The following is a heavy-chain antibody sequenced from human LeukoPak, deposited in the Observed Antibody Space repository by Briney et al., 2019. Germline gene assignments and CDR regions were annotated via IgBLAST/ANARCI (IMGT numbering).Heavy chain of an antibody. CDR1: GFTFSNYW. D-gene: IGHD5-24*01. CDR2: IKQDGSEK. Sequence: GGSLRLSCAASGFTFSNYWMSWVRQAPGKGLEWVANIKQDGSEKYYVDSVKGRFTISRDNAKNSLYLQMNSLRAEDTAVYYCARGRLQRTYYFDYWGQGTLVTVSS. J-gene: IGHJ4*02. CDR3: ARGRLQRTYYFDY. V-gene: IGHV3-7*05.